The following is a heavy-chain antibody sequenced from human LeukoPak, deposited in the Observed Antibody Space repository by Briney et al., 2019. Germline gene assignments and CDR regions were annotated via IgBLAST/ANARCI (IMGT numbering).Heavy chain of an antibody. V-gene: IGHV3-7*03. CDR2: IKQDGSEE. D-gene: IGHD5-24*01. CDR3: ARASHGLDV. CDR1: GFTLSSYW. J-gene: IGHJ6*02. Sequence: GGSLRLSCVASGFTLSSYWTSWVRQAPGKGLEWLANIKQDGSEEYYVDSVKGRFTISRDNAKNSLYLQMNSLRAEDTAVYYCARASHGLDVWGQGTTVTVSS.